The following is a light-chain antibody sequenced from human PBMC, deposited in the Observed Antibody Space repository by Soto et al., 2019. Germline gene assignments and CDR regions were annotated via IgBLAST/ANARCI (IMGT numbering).Light chain of an antibody. CDR1: QSLVYSDGNTF. V-gene: IGKV2-30*01. Sequence: DVVMTQSPLSLPVTLGQPASISCRSSQSLVYSDGNTFLNWFQQRPGQSPRRLIYKVSNRDSGVPDRCSGSGSGTDFTLKISRVEAEDVGVYYYFMQGTHWPPTFGQGTKVEIK. J-gene: IGKJ1*01. CDR3: MQGTHWPPT. CDR2: KVS.